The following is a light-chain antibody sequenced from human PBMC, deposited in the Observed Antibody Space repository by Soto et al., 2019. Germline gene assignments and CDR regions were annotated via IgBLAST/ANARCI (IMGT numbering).Light chain of an antibody. CDR2: GAS. CDR3: QQYGRSPIT. V-gene: IGKV3-20*01. J-gene: IGKJ5*01. CDR1: QSVSSNY. Sequence: ESVLTPSPATPSFSPWVRATLSSTARQSVSSNYLAWYQQKPGQAPRLLIYGASSRATGIPDRFSGSGSGTDFTLTINRLEPEDFAMYYCQQYGRSPITFGQGTRLEIK.